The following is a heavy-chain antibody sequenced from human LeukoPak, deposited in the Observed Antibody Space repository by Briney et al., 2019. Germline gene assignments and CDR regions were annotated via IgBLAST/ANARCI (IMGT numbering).Heavy chain of an antibody. CDR1: GFTLSSYG. J-gene: IGHJ3*02. CDR2: IRYDGSNK. Sequence: PGGSLRLFCAASGFTLSSYGMHWVRQAPAKGLEWVAFIRYDGSNKYYADSVKGRFTISRDNSKNTLYLQLNSVRAEDTAVYYCAKDHYGAVLDAFDIWGQGTMVTVSS. V-gene: IGHV3-30*02. CDR3: AKDHYGAVLDAFDI. D-gene: IGHD4-17*01.